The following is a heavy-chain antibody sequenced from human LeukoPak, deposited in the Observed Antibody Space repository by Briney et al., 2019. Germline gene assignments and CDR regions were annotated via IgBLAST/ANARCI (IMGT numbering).Heavy chain of an antibody. D-gene: IGHD2-21*01. CDR3: ERQRAQHGGLWVAWFDP. CDR2: INPNSGGT. CDR1: GYTFTGYY. J-gene: IGHJ5*02. V-gene: IGHV1-2*02. Sequence: GASVKVSCKASGYTFTGYYMHWVRQAPGQGLEWMGWINPNSGGTNYAQKFQGRVTMTRDTSISTAYMELSRLRSDDTAVYYCERQRAQHGGLWVAWFDPWGQGTLVTVSS.